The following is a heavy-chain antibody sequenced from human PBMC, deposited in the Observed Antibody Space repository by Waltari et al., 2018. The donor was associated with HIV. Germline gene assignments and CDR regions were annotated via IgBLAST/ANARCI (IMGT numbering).Heavy chain of an antibody. Sequence: QVQLQESGPGLVKPSQTLSLTCTVSGGSISSGSYYWSWIRQPTGKGLELIGRIYTSGSTNYNPSLKSRVTISVETSKNQFSLKLRSVTAADTAVYYCARAYYDFWSGTGSSGNWFDPWGQGTLVTVSS. CDR1: GGSISSGSYY. CDR3: ARAYYDFWSGTGSSGNWFDP. D-gene: IGHD3-3*01. V-gene: IGHV4-61*02. J-gene: IGHJ5*02. CDR2: IYTSGST.